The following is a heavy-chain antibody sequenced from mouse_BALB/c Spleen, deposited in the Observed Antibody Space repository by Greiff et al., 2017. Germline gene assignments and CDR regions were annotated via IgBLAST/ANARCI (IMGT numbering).Heavy chain of an antibody. CDR2: IDPSDSYT. Sequence: QVQLQQPGAELVKPGASVKLSCKASGYTFTSYWMHWVKQRPGQGLEWIGEIDPSDSYTNYNQKFKGKATLTVDKSSSTAYMQLSSLTSEDSAVYYCARRITTVYFDVWGAGTTLTVSS. J-gene: IGHJ1*01. CDR3: ARRITTVYFDV. D-gene: IGHD1-1*01. CDR1: GYTFTSYW. V-gene: IGHV1-69*02.